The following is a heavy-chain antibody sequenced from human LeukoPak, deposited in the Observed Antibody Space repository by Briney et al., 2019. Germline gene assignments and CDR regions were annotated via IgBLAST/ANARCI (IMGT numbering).Heavy chain of an antibody. Sequence: SVKVSCKASGGTFSSYAISWVRQAPGQGLEWMGGIIPIFGTANYAQKFQGRVTITADESTSTAYMELSSLRSEDTGVYYCARSNYYGSGSYYNADYWGQGTLVTVSS. CDR1: GGTFSSYA. D-gene: IGHD3-10*01. CDR3: ARSNYYGSGSYYNADY. V-gene: IGHV1-69*01. CDR2: IIPIFGTA. J-gene: IGHJ4*02.